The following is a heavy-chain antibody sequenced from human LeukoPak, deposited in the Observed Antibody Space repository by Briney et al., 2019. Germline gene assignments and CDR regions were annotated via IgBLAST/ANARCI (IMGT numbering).Heavy chain of an antibody. CDR1: GFTVSSNY. V-gene: IGHV3-66*02. D-gene: IGHD3-10*01. Sequence: GGSLRLSCAASGFTVSSNYMSWGRQAPGKGLEWVSVIYSGGSTYYADSVKGRFTISRDNSKNTLYLQMNSLRAEDTAVYYCARATFFGRTFDYWGQGTLVTVSS. CDR3: ARATFFGRTFDY. CDR2: IYSGGST. J-gene: IGHJ4*02.